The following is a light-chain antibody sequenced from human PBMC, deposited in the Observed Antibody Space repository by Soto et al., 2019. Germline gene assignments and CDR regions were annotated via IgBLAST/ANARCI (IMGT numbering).Light chain of an antibody. CDR1: QDISDY. Sequence: DIQLTQSPSFLSASVGDRVTITCRASQDISDYLAWYQQRPGKAPKLLIYAASTLQSGVPSRFSGSGSGTEFTLTISSLQLEDFATQSCEQLNSYPLTFGGGTKVEIK. V-gene: IGKV1-9*01. CDR2: AAS. J-gene: IGKJ4*01. CDR3: EQLNSYPLT.